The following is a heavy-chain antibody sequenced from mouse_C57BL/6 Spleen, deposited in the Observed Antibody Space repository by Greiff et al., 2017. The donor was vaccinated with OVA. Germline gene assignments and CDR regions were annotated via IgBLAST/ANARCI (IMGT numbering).Heavy chain of an antibody. CDR3: TSYSNYGY. Sequence: VQLQQSGAELVRPGASVKLSCTASGFNIKDDYMHWVKQRPEQGLEWIGWIDPENGDAEYASKFQGKATITADTSSNTAYLQLSSLTSEDTAFYYCTSYSNYGYWGQGTTLTVSS. CDR1: GFNIKDDY. J-gene: IGHJ2*01. V-gene: IGHV14-4*01. D-gene: IGHD2-5*01. CDR2: IDPENGDA.